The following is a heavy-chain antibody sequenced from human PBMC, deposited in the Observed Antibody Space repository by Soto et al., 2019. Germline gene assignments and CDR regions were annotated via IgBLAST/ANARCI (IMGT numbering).Heavy chain of an antibody. CDR1: GGTFSSYA. J-gene: IGHJ6*02. Sequence: SVKVSCKASGGTFSSYAISWVRQAPGQGLEWMGGIIPIFGTANYAQKFQGRVTITADKSTSTAYMELSSLRSEDTAVYYCARGIYDFWSGTIGTYYYYGMDVWGQGNTVTVSS. D-gene: IGHD3-3*01. CDR2: IIPIFGTA. V-gene: IGHV1-69*06. CDR3: ARGIYDFWSGTIGTYYYYGMDV.